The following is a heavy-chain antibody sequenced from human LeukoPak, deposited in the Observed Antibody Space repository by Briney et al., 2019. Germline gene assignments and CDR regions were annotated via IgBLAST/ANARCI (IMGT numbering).Heavy chain of an antibody. V-gene: IGHV1-18*04. CDR2: ISAYNGNT. J-gene: IGHJ5*02. Sequence: ASVKVSCKASGYTFTGYYMHWVRQAPGQGLEWMGWISAYNGNTNYAQKLQGRVTMTTDTSTSTAYMELRSLRSDDTAVYYCAGVVVPAAISSWFDPWGQGTLVTVSS. CDR3: AGVVVPAAISSWFDP. CDR1: GYTFTGYY. D-gene: IGHD2-2*01.